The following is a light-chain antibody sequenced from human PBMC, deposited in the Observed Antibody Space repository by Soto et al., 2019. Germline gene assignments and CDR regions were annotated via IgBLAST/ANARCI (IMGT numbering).Light chain of an antibody. V-gene: IGLV1-51*01. CDR1: SSNIGNNF. Sequence: QSVLTQPPSVSAAPGQKVTISCSGSSSNIGNNFVSWYQHLPGTAPKLLIYDNNKRPSGIPDRFSGTKSGTSATLGITGLQTGDEAHYYCATWDSSLNAGVFGGGTKVTVL. J-gene: IGLJ2*01. CDR3: ATWDSSLNAGV. CDR2: DNN.